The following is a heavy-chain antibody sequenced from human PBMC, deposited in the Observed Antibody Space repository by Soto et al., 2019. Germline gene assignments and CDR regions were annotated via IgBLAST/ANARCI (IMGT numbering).Heavy chain of an antibody. CDR2: IYPGDSDT. V-gene: IGHV5-51*01. D-gene: IGHD3-10*01. J-gene: IGHJ6*02. Sequence: GESLKISCKGSGYSFTSYWIGWVRQMPGKGLEWMGIIYPGDSDTRYSPSFQGQVTISADKSISTAYLQWSSLKASDTAMYYCARTTRGYGSGPLYGMDVWGQGTTVTVSS. CDR1: GYSFTSYW. CDR3: ARTTRGYGSGPLYGMDV.